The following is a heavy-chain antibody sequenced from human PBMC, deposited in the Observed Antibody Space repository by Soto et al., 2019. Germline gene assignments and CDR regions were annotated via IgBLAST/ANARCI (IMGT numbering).Heavy chain of an antibody. CDR3: ATQLLYRGSDLTGYYYYGLDV. D-gene: IGHD1-26*01. V-gene: IGHV1-18*04. J-gene: IGHJ6*01. CDR2: ISAYNGNT. Sequence: ASVKVSCKASGYTFTSYGISWVRQAPGQGLEWMGWISAYNGNTNYAQKLQGRVTMTTDTSTSTAYMELRSLRSDDTAVYYCATQLLYRGSDLTGYYYYGLDVWGQGTTVTVSS. CDR1: GYTFTSYG.